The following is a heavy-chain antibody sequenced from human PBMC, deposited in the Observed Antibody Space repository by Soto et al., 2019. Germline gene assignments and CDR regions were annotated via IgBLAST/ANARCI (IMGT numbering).Heavy chain of an antibody. CDR3: ARVDFRGSCWYPIYLDY. Sequence: QVQLQESGPGLVKPSGTLSLTCAVSSGSISSSNWWSWVRQPPGKGLEWIGEIYHSGRTNYNPSLKSRVNISVDKANNQFSLKLSSVTAADTAVYDCARVDFRGSCWYPIYLDYWGQGTLVNVSS. D-gene: IGHD6-19*01. J-gene: IGHJ4*02. V-gene: IGHV4-4*02. CDR1: SGSISSSNW. CDR2: IYHSGRT.